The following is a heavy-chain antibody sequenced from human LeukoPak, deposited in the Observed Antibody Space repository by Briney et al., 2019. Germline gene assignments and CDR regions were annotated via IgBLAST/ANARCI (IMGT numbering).Heavy chain of an antibody. Sequence: GGSLRLSCAASGFTFSTYWMNWFRQTPGKGLEWVAKIKADGGEKDHVASVKGRFTISRDNSKNTLYLQMNSLRAEDTAVYYCAKEPPHLAVAGTGEYYFDYWGQGALVTVSS. CDR3: AKEPPHLAVAGTGEYYFDY. J-gene: IGHJ4*02. D-gene: IGHD6-19*01. CDR2: IKADGGEK. V-gene: IGHV3-7*01. CDR1: GFTFSTYW.